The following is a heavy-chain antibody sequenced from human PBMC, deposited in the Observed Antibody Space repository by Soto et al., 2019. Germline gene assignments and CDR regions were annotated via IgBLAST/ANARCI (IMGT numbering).Heavy chain of an antibody. CDR3: ARIRATPYYYYYYGMDV. D-gene: IGHD5-12*01. J-gene: IGHJ6*02. Sequence: GASLKISCKGSGYSFTSYWIGWVSQMPGKGLEWMGIIYPGDSYTRYSPSFQGQVTISADKSISTAYLQWSSLKASDTAMYYCARIRATPYYYYYYGMDVWGQGTTVTVSS. CDR2: IYPGDSYT. V-gene: IGHV5-51*01. CDR1: GYSFTSYW.